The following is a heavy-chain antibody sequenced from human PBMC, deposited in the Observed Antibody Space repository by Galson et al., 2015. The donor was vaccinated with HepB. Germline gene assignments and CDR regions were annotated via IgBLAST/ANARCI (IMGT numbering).Heavy chain of an antibody. CDR2: ISSSSSYI. CDR3: ARVGAAMVRGALRH. J-gene: IGHJ4*02. D-gene: IGHD3-10*01. V-gene: IGHV3-21*01. Sequence: SLRLSCAASGFTFSSYSMNWVRQAPGKGLEWVSSISSSSSYIYYADSVKGRFTISRDNAKNSLYLQMNSLRAEDTAVYYCARVGAAMVRGALRHWGQGTLVTVSS. CDR1: GFTFSSYS.